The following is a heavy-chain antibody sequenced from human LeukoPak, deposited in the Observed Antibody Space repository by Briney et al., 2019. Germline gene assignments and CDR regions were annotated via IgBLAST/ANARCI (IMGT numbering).Heavy chain of an antibody. Sequence: GESLKISCKGSGYRFTSYWIGWVRQMPGKGMGWMGVIYPGDSRIRYNPSFQGQVTISVDKSISTAYLQWVSLKASDTAMYYCACRDLTSTWSFPWGQGTLVTVSS. CDR2: IYPGDSRI. CDR3: ACRDLTSTWSFP. J-gene: IGHJ5*02. CDR1: GYRFTSYW. D-gene: IGHD6-13*01. V-gene: IGHV5-51*01.